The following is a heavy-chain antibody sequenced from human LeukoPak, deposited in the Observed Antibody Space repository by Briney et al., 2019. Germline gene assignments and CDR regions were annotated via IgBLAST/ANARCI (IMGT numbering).Heavy chain of an antibody. CDR2: INSDGSST. CDR3: ATGLLWFGEVAFDI. V-gene: IGHV3-74*01. D-gene: IGHD3-10*01. Sequence: GVSLRLSCAASGFTFSSYWVHWVRQAPGKGRVWVSRINSDGSSTSYADSVKGRFTISRDNAKNTLYLQMNSLRAEDTAVYYCATGLLWFGEVAFDIWGQGTMVTVSS. J-gene: IGHJ3*02. CDR1: GFTFSSYW.